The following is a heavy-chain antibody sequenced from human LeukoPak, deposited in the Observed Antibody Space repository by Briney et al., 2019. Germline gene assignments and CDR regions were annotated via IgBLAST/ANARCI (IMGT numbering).Heavy chain of an antibody. J-gene: IGHJ3*02. CDR2: IIPIFHRT. D-gene: IGHD3-22*01. CDR3: ARDIPGSSGYFNDAFDI. CDR1: GGTIINYA. V-gene: IGHV1-69*05. Sequence: SVRVSCKASGGTIINYAINWVRQAPGQGLEWMGRIIPIFHRTNYAQKFQGGLTITTDESTRTAYMELSSLRSEDTAEYYCARDIPGSSGYFNDAFDIWGQGTMVTVSS.